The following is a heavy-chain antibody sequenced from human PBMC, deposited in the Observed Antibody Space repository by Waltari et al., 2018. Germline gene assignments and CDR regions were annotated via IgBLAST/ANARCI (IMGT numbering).Heavy chain of an antibody. D-gene: IGHD3-22*01. CDR3: ARGLKNYYESSGKGVGKY. J-gene: IGHJ4*02. CDR2: ISSSGGTI. Sequence: EVQLVESGGGLVQPGGSLRLSCAASGFTFSSYEMNWVRQAPGKGLEWVSYISSSGGTILYANSGKGRFTIARDNAKSAPYLQMTGLGAEDTAVYYCARGLKNYYESSGKGVGKYWGQGTLVTVSS. CDR1: GFTFSSYE. V-gene: IGHV3-48*03.